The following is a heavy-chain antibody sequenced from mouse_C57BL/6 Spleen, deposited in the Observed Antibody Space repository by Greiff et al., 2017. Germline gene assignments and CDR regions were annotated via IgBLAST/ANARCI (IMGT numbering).Heavy chain of an antibody. CDR2: IIPNNGGT. Sequence: VQLQQSGPELVKPGASVKIPCKASGYTFTDYNMDWVKQSHGKSLEWIGDIIPNNGGTIYNQKFKGKATLTVDKSSSTAYMELRSLTSEDTAVXYGASTPVSGNCDYWGEGTARTDSS. CDR1: GYTFTDYN. J-gene: IGHJ2*01. D-gene: IGHD4-1*01. V-gene: IGHV1-18*01. CDR3: ASTPVSGNCDY.